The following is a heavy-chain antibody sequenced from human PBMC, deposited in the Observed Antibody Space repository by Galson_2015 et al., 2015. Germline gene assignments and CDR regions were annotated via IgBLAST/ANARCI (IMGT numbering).Heavy chain of an antibody. D-gene: IGHD3-10*01. V-gene: IGHV3-7*03. CDR2: VKQDGSEK. CDR3: ASQTWTGYFDY. J-gene: IGHJ4*02. Sequence: SLRLSCAASGFTFSNYWMAWVRQAPGKGLEWVANVKQDGSEKHYVDSVKGRFTISRDNAKNSLYLQMNSLRAEDTAIYYCASQTWTGYFDYWGQGTLVTVSS. CDR1: GFTFSNYW.